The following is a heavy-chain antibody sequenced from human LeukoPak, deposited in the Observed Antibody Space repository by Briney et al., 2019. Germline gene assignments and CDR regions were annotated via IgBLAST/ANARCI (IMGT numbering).Heavy chain of an antibody. V-gene: IGHV3-33*01. Sequence: GGSLRLSCAASGFTFSIYGMHWVRRAPGKGLEWVALIWYDGSNKYYADSVKGRFTISRDNSKNTLYLQMNSLRAEDTAVYYCARGIATGSFDYWGQGTLVTVSS. CDR3: ARGIATGSFDY. CDR2: IWYDGSNK. J-gene: IGHJ4*02. CDR1: GFTFSIYG. D-gene: IGHD6-13*01.